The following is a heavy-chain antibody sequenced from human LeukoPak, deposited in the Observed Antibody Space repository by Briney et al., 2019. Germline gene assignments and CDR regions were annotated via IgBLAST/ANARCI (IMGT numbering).Heavy chain of an antibody. CDR1: GLTFRSYA. V-gene: IGHV3-23*01. CDR3: AQAPLRATPLPFDY. D-gene: IGHD4-17*01. Sequence: GGSLRLSCAASGLTFRSYAMNGVRQAPGEGLEWGSAISGSGGSTYYADSVKGRFTISRDNSKNTLYLQMNSLRFEDTAVYYCAQAPLRATPLPFDYWGQGTLVTVSS. J-gene: IGHJ4*02. CDR2: ISGSGGST.